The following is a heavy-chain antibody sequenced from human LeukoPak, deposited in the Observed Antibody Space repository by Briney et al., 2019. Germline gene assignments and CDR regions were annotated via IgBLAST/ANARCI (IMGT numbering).Heavy chain of an antibody. CDR2: IKQDGSEK. D-gene: IGHD6-6*01. Sequence: PGGSLRLSYAASGFTFSSYWMSWVRQAPGKGLEWVANIKQDGSEKYYVDSVKGRFTISRDNAKNSLYLQMNSLRAEDTAVYYCARGGPSSSTDYWGQGTLVTVSS. V-gene: IGHV3-7*01. CDR3: ARGGPSSSTDY. CDR1: GFTFSSYW. J-gene: IGHJ4*02.